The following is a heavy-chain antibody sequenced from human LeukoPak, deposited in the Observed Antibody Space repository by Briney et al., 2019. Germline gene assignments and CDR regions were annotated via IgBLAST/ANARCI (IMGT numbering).Heavy chain of an antibody. CDR3: ARSEAVAWSFDL. CDR1: GFTFSAYW. CDR2: LNTDGSDT. D-gene: IGHD6-19*01. V-gene: IGHV3-74*01. Sequence: PGGSLRLSCAASGFTFSAYWMHWVRQAPGKGLVWVSRLNTDGSDTRYADSVQDRFTIFRDNAKNTLYLQMNSLRAEDTAVYYCARSEAVAWSFDLWGRGTLVTVSS. J-gene: IGHJ2*01.